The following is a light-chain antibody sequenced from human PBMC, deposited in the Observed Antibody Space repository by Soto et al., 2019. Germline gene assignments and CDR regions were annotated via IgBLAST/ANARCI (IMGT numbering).Light chain of an antibody. CDR3: QQYNDWLS. CDR1: QSVGNN. Sequence: IVMTQSPATLSVSPGERATLSCRAAQSVGNNLAWHQQKPGQAPRLLIYDVSTRATDIPARFSGSGSGTDFTLTISSLQSEDFAVYYCQQYNDWLSFGPGTKV. J-gene: IGKJ3*01. V-gene: IGKV3-15*01. CDR2: DVS.